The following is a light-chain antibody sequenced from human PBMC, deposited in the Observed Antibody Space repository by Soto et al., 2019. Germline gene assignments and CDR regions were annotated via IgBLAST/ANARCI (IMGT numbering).Light chain of an antibody. Sequence: QSVLTQPPSVSGAPGQRVTSSCTGSISNIGAGYDVHWYQQLPGTAPKLLIYGNSNRPSGVPDRFSGSKSGTSASLAITGLQAEDEADYYCQSYDSSLSGYVFGTGTKLTVL. CDR3: QSYDSSLSGYV. CDR1: ISNIGAGYD. J-gene: IGLJ1*01. CDR2: GNS. V-gene: IGLV1-40*01.